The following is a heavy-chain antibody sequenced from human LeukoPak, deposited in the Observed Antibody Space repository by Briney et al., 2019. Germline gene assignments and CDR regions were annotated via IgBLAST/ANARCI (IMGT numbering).Heavy chain of an antibody. CDR1: GFTFSSYA. V-gene: IGHV3-23*01. J-gene: IGHJ6*03. Sequence: GGSLRLSCAASGFTFSSYAMSWVRQAPGKGLEWVSAISGSGGSTYYADSVKGRFTISRDNSKNTLYLQMNSLRAEDTAVYHCAKAHRLQNYYYYYMDVWGKGTTVTVSS. D-gene: IGHD4-11*01. CDR2: ISGSGGST. CDR3: AKAHRLQNYYYYYMDV.